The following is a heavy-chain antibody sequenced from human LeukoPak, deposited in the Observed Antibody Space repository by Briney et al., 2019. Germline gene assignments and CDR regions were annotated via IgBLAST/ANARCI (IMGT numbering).Heavy chain of an antibody. CDR1: GFTFSSYS. CDR3: ARRGSITIYPRGMDV. Sequence: GGSLRLSCAASGFTFSSYSMNWVRQAPGKGLEWVSSISSSSSYIYYADSVKGRFTISRDNAKNSLYLQMNSLRAEDTAVYYCARRGSITIYPRGMDVRGKGTTVTVSS. V-gene: IGHV3-21*01. D-gene: IGHD3-3*01. CDR2: ISSSSSYI. J-gene: IGHJ6*03.